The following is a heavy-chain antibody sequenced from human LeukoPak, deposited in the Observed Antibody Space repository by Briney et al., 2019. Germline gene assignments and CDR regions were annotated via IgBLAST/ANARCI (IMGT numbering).Heavy chain of an antibody. Sequence: GSLRTPCAASGFTFHCLGLELVRQASGKGVGGVAGISFDGSNKYYADSVKGRFTISRDNSKNTLYLQMNSLRAEDTAVYYCAKSEYGGHALFYYYYGMDVWGQGTTVTVSS. V-gene: IGHV3-30*18. CDR2: ISFDGSNK. CDR3: AKSEYGGHALFYYYYGMDV. D-gene: IGHD4-23*01. CDR1: GFTFHCLG. J-gene: IGHJ6*02.